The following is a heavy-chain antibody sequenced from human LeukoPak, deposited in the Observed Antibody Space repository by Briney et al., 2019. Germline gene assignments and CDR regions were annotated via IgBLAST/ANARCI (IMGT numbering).Heavy chain of an antibody. Sequence: GGSLRLSCAASGFTVSSNYMSWVRQAPGKGLEWVSVIYSGGSTYYADSVKGRFTISRDNSKNTLYLQMNSLRAEDTAVYYCAKSGPLRVPAVWGQGTTVTVSS. CDR3: AKSGPLRVPAV. CDR1: GFTVSSNY. CDR2: IYSGGST. D-gene: IGHD3-10*01. J-gene: IGHJ6*02. V-gene: IGHV3-66*01.